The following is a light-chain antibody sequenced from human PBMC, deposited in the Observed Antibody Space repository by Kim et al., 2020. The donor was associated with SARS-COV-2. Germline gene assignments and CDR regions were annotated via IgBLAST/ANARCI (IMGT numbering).Light chain of an antibody. CDR1: QSISRS. V-gene: IGKV1-5*03. CDR2: KAS. CDR3: QQYSDYPYT. J-gene: IGKJ2*01. Sequence: DIQMTQSPSTLSASVGDRVTITCRASQSISRSLAWFHQSPGKPPKPVIYKASNLESGIPSRFSGSASGTEFTLTISSLQPADFGTYYCQQYSDYPYTFGQGTKLEIK.